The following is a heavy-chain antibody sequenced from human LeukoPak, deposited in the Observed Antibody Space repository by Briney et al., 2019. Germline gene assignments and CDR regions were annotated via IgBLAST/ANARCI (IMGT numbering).Heavy chain of an antibody. CDR3: AKGAASGWYHFDF. Sequence: GGSLRLSCAASGFTFDDYAMHWVRQAPGKGLEWVSGISWNSGNRVYADSVKGRFTISRDNAKNSLYLQMNSLRAEDTALYYCAKGAASGWYHFDFWGQGTPVTVSS. CDR1: GFTFDDYA. V-gene: IGHV3-9*01. D-gene: IGHD6-19*01. CDR2: ISWNSGNR. J-gene: IGHJ4*02.